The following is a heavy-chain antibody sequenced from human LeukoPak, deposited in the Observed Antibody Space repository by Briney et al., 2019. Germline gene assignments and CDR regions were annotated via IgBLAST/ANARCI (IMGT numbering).Heavy chain of an antibody. CDR1: GFTFSAYW. CDR3: ARDLNWLLFDY. J-gene: IGHJ4*02. Sequence: GGSLRLPCAASGFTFSAYWMHLVRQAPGKGLVWVSRVKYDGSATAYADSVKGRFTISRDNTRNILYLEMNSLRVEDTAVYYCARDLNWLLFDYWGQGALVTVSS. D-gene: IGHD3/OR15-3a*01. CDR2: VKYDGSAT. V-gene: IGHV3-74*01.